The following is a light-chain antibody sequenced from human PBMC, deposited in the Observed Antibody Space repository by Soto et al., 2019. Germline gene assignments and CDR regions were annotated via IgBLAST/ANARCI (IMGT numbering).Light chain of an antibody. J-gene: IGLJ1*01. CDR2: LEGSGNY. CDR3: ETWVSNTYV. Sequence: QPVLTQSSSASASLGSSVKLTCTLSSGHSSYIIAWHQQQPGKAPRYLMKLEGSGNYNTGSGVPDRFSGSSSGADRYLTISHLQFEDEADYYCETWVSNTYVFGTGTKVTVL. V-gene: IGLV4-60*02. CDR1: SGHSSYI.